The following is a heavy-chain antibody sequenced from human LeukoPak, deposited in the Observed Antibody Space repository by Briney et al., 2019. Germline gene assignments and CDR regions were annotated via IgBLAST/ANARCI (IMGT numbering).Heavy chain of an antibody. CDR1: GSTFSDYY. V-gene: IGHV3-11*01. D-gene: IGHD1-1*01. CDR2: ISSSGSTI. CDR3: ARDSIWNDYYAFDI. J-gene: IGHJ3*02. Sequence: GGSLRLSCAASGSTFSDYYMSWIRQAPGKGLEWVSYISSSGSTIYYADSVKGRFTISRDNAKNSLYLQMNSLRAEDTAVYYCARDSIWNDYYAFDIWGQGTMVTVSS.